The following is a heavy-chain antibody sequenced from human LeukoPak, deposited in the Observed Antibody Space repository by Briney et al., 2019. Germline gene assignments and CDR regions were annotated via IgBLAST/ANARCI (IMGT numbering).Heavy chain of an antibody. CDR2: IKQDGSEK. CDR1: GFTFRRYG. CDR3: ARDRSPCSGGRCYSYNWFDP. V-gene: IGHV3-7*04. Sequence: PGGSLRLSCAASGFTFRRYGMHWVRQGPGKGLEWVANIKQDGSEKYYVDSVKGRFSISRDNAKNSLFLQMNSLRAEDTAVYYCARDRSPCSGGRCYSYNWFDPWGQGTLVTVSS. D-gene: IGHD2-15*01. J-gene: IGHJ5*02.